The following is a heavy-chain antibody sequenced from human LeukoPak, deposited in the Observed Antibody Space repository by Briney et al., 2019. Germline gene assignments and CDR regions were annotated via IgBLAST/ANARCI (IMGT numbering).Heavy chain of an antibody. Sequence: GGSLRLSCLTSGFTFSTNAMSWVRQAPGKGLEWISGISGSGASTYYADSVTGRFTISRDNSRSTLYLQMNSLRAEDTAVYFCAKYSGSYYYPPNWDSWGQGTLVTVSS. V-gene: IGHV3-23*01. CDR3: AKYSGSYYYPPNWDS. CDR1: GFTFSTNA. CDR2: ISGSGAST. D-gene: IGHD1-26*01. J-gene: IGHJ4*02.